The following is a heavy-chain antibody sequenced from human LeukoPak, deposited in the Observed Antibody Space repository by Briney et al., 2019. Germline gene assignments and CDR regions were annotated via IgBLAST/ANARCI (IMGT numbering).Heavy chain of an antibody. Sequence: SETLSLTCNVSDGSITTSSFYWGWVRQTPGKGLEWIGTFYYTGDTFYNRSLKSRVTITVDTSKDQFFLSLSSVTAADTAVYCVRAVGAVAGPGDYFDPWGPGSLVTVSS. CDR1: DGSITTSSFY. D-gene: IGHD6-19*01. J-gene: IGHJ5*02. CDR2: FYYTGDT. CDR3: RAVGAVAGPGDYFDP. V-gene: IGHV4-39*01.